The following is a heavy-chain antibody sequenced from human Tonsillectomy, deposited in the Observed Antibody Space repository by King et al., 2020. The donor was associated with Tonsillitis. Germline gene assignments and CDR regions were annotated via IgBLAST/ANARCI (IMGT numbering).Heavy chain of an antibody. D-gene: IGHD6-19*01. CDR3: ARDIGGIAVTGPLGAFDI. J-gene: IGHJ3*02. CDR1: GDTFTGYY. CDR2: INPNTGGT. V-gene: IGHV1-2*04. Sequence: VQLVQSGAEVKKPGASVKVSCKASGDTFTGYYMHWVRQAPGQGLEWMGWINPNTGGTIYAQKFQDWVTMTRDTSISTAYMELRRLRSGDTAVYYCARDIGGIAVTGPLGAFDIWGQGTMVTVSS.